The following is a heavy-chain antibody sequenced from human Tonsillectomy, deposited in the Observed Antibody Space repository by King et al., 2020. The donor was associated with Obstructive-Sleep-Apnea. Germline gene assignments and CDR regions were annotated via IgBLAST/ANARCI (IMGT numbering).Heavy chain of an antibody. V-gene: IGHV4-39*07. CDR3: AGYCTSTSCATPQYYYYYYGMDV. J-gene: IGHJ6*02. CDR1: GDSVSSSSYY. D-gene: IGHD2-2*01. Sequence: LQLQESGPGLVKPSETLSLTCTVSGDSVSSSSYYWGWIRQPPGKGLEWIGSIHYSGSTYYNPSLKSRVTISVDTSKNQFSLKLSSLTAADTAVYYCAGYCTSTSCATPQYYYYYYGMDVWGQGTTVTVSS. CDR2: IHYSGST.